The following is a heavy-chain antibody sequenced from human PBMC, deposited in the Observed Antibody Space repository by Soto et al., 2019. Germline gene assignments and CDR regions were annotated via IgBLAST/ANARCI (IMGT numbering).Heavy chain of an antibody. V-gene: IGHV1-2*04. CDR1: GYTFTGYY. CDR2: INPNSGGT. Sequence: QVQLVQSGAEVKKPGASVKVSCKASGYTFTGYYMHWVRQAPGQGLELMGWINPNSGGTNYAQTFQGWVTMTRDTSISTAYMELSRLRSDDTAVYYCAAEWELRFEMSYWGQGTLVTVSS. D-gene: IGHD1-26*01. CDR3: AAEWELRFEMSY. J-gene: IGHJ4*02.